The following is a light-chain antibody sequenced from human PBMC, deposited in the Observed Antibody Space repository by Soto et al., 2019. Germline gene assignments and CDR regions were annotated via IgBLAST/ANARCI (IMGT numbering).Light chain of an antibody. Sequence: IQVTQYPSSLSASVGDRVTITCRASQGIKNYLAWYQQKPGEIPKLLIYDASSLESGVPSRFSGSGSGTEFTLTISSLQPDDFATYYCQQYNDYWTFGQGTKVDIK. J-gene: IGKJ1*01. CDR3: QQYNDYWT. CDR1: QGIKNY. CDR2: DAS. V-gene: IGKV1D-13*01.